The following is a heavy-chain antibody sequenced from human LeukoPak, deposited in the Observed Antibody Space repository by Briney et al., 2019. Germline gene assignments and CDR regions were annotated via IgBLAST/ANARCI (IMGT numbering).Heavy chain of an antibody. CDR2: MSHSGST. D-gene: IGHD2-2*01. V-gene: IGHV4-38-2*01. CDR1: GYSISSGYH. CDR3: ARVIKGYIVVVPAATGRGYFDY. Sequence: MPSETLSLTCGVSGYSISSGYHWGWIRQPTGKGLEWIGSMSHSGSTYYNPSLKSRVTISVDTSKNQFSVKLSSVTAADTAVYYCARVIKGYIVVVPAATGRGYFDYWGQGTLVTVSS. J-gene: IGHJ4*02.